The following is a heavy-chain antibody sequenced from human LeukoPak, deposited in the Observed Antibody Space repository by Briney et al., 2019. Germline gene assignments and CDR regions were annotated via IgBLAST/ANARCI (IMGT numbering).Heavy chain of an antibody. CDR3: ARDGSGGWELLSLYYYYYYMDV. V-gene: IGHV1-69*06. Sequence: ASVKVSCKASGGTFSSYAISWVRQAPGQGLEWMGGIIPIFGTANYAQKFQGRVTITADKSTSTAYMELSSLRSEDTAVYYCARDGSGGWELLSLYYYYYYMDVWGKGTTVTVSS. J-gene: IGHJ6*03. D-gene: IGHD1-26*01. CDR2: IIPIFGTA. CDR1: GGTFSSYA.